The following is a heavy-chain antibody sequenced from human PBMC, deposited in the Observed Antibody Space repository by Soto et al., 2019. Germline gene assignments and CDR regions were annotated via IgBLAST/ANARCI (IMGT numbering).Heavy chain of an antibody. CDR2: LIPVFGTS. CDR3: ARAVRTLFYGIAV. D-gene: IGHD3-10*01. J-gene: IGHJ6*02. V-gene: IGHV1-69*01. Sequence: QVQLVQSGAEVKKPGSSVKVSCRASGDSFSNYAVNWLRQAPGRGLEWMGGLIPVFGTSNYAEKFQDRVTITADESTSTAYMEVSSLTSEATAVYYCARAVRTLFYGIAVWGQGTTVSVSS. CDR1: GDSFSNYA.